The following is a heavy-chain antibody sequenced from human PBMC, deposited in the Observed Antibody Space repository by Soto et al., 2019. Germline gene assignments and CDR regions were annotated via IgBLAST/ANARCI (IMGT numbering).Heavy chain of an antibody. J-gene: IGHJ3*02. V-gene: IGHV3-33*01. CDR1: GFTFSSYG. CDR3: ERAGATARNAFDI. CDR2: IWYDGSNK. Sequence: XGSLRLSCAASGFTFSSYGMHWVRQAPGKGLEWVAVIWYDGSNKYYADSVKGRFTISRDNSKNTLYLQMNSLRAEDTAVYYCERAGATARNAFDIWGQGTMVTVSS. D-gene: IGHD1-26*01.